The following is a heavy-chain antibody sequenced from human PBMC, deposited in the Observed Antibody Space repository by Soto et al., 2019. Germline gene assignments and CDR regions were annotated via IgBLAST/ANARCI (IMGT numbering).Heavy chain of an antibody. CDR2: IYYSGRT. CDR1: GGSVSSGSYY. V-gene: IGHV4-61*01. CDR3: ARARSSQYYFDY. J-gene: IGHJ4*02. Sequence: QVQLQESGPGLVKPSETLSLTCTVSGGSVSSGSYYWSWLRQPPGKGLEWIGYIYYSGRTNYNPSLMSPVTTSVHTAKYQRSLKLSSVNAADTAVYYCARARSSQYYFDYWGQGTLVAVST. D-gene: IGHD4-4*01.